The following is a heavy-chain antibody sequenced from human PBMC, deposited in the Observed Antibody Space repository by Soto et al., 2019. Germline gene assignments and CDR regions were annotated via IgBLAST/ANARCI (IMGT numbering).Heavy chain of an antibody. D-gene: IGHD4-17*01. V-gene: IGHV1-2*02. CDR1: GYTFTGYY. CDR3: ARDNDYGDYGLYYGMDV. Sequence: ASVKVSCKASGYTFTGYYMHWVRQAPGQGLEWMGWINPNSGGTNYAQKFQGRVTMTRDTSISTAYMELSRLRSDDTAVYYCARDNDYGDYGLYYGMDVWGQGTTVTVSS. CDR2: INPNSGGT. J-gene: IGHJ6*02.